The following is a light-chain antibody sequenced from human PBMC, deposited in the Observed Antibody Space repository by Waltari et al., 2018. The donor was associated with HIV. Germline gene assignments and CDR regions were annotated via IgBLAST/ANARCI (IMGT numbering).Light chain of an antibody. CDR1: SSDVGDYY. CDR3: SSYISSATPE. CDR2: EVT. V-gene: IGLV2-14*01. Sequence: QSALTQPASVSGSPGQSISISCTGTSSDVGDYYVSCYQHPSGKAPKVIIYEVTNRPSGVSHRFSGSKSGNTASLTISGLLPEDEADYFCSSYISSATPEFGGGTRLTVL. J-gene: IGLJ3*02.